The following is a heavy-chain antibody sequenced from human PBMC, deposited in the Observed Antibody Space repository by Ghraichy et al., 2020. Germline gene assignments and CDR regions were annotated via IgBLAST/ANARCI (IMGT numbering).Heavy chain of an antibody. D-gene: IGHD5-12*01. J-gene: IGHJ4*02. Sequence: SETLSLTCTVSGGSISSSSYYWGWIRQPPGKGLEWIGSIYYSGSTYYNPSLKSRVTISVDTSKNQFSLKLSSVTAADTAVYYCARCGYSGYDSAIDYWGQGTLVTVSS. CDR3: ARCGYSGYDSAIDY. V-gene: IGHV4-39*01. CDR2: IYYSGST. CDR1: GGSISSSSYY.